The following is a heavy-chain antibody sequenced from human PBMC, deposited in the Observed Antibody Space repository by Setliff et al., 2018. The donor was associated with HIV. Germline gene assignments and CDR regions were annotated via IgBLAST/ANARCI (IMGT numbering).Heavy chain of an antibody. D-gene: IGHD3-3*01. CDR1: GFTFSNYA. CDR2: ISYDGSTK. CDR3: AKDRSSAVGDFWSGYPFDS. J-gene: IGHJ4*02. Sequence: GGSLRLSCAASGFTFSNYAVHWVRQAPGKGLEWVAFISYDGSTKFYADSVKGRFTISRDNSKNTLYLQINFLRAEDTAIYYCAKDRSSAVGDFWSGYPFDSWGQGTLVTVSS. V-gene: IGHV3-30*04.